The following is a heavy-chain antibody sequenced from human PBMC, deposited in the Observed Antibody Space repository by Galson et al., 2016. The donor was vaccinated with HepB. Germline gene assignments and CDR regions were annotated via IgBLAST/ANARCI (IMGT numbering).Heavy chain of an antibody. J-gene: IGHJ4*02. CDR2: IKSRSDGETT. D-gene: IGHD3-16*01. Sequence: SLRLSCAASGFSFTSTWMSWVRQAPGMGLEWIGRIKSRSDGETTEFAAPVRGRFSISRDDSTSTVYLQMNSLETDDTAVYFCTPYYGSAWGSYRLGYWGQGTLVTVSS. CDR1: GFSFTSTW. V-gene: IGHV3-15*01. CDR3: TPYYGSAWGSYRLGY.